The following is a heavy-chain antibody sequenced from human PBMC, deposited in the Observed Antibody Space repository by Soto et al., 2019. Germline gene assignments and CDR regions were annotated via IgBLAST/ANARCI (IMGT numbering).Heavy chain of an antibody. CDR3: ARHFSTGYDAFDI. CDR1: GGSISSSSYY. J-gene: IGHJ3*02. CDR2: IYYSGST. V-gene: IGHV4-39*01. Sequence: SETLSLTCTVSGGSISSSSYYWGWIRQPPGKGLEWIGSIYYSGSTYYNPSLKSRVTISVDTSKNQFSLKLSSVTAADTAVYYCARHFSTGYDAFDIWGQGTMVTVSS. D-gene: IGHD4-17*01.